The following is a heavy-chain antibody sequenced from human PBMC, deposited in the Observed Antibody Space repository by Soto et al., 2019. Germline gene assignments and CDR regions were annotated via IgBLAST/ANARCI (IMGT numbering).Heavy chain of an antibody. CDR1: GGSFSGYY. CDR3: ARGGYGDPDYYYYGMDV. V-gene: IGHV4-34*01. CDR2: INHSGST. J-gene: IGHJ6*02. D-gene: IGHD4-17*01. Sequence: KPSETLSLTCAVYGGSFSGYYWSWIRQPPGKGLEWIGEINHSGSTNYNPSLKSRVTISVDTSKNQFSLKLSSVTAADTAVYYCARGGYGDPDYYYYGMDVWGQGTTVTVSS.